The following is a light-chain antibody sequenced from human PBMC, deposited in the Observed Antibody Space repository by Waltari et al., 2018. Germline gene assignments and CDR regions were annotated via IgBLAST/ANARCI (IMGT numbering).Light chain of an antibody. J-gene: IGLJ3*02. CDR3: AAWDDSLNGRWV. CDR2: RSD. V-gene: IGLV1-44*01. CDR1: ASNIGNHV. Sequence: QSVLTQPPSASGTPGQGVPISCSGGASNIGNHVSNCVQQVPGKAPKLLFYRSDRRPAGVPDRFSGSKSGTSASLAISGLQSEDEADYYCAAWDDSLNGRWVFGGGTKVTVL.